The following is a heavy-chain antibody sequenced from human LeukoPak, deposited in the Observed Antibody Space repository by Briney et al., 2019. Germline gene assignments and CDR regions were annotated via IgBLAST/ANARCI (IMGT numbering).Heavy chain of an antibody. Sequence: PGGSLRLSCTASGFTFSNYAMHWVRQAPGKGLEWVAIISYDGSYTHYADSVKGRFTISRDNSKNTLYLQMNSLRAEDTAVYYCATQPNQARNGASHVGYYFDYWGQGTLVTVSS. J-gene: IGHJ4*02. CDR2: ISYDGSYT. V-gene: IGHV3-30*04. CDR3: ATQPNQARNGASHVGYYFDY. D-gene: IGHD1-26*01. CDR1: GFTFSNYA.